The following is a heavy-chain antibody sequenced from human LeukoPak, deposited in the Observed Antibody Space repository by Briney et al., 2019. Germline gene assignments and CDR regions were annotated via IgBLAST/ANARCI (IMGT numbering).Heavy chain of an antibody. V-gene: IGHV4-39*01. CDR3: ARRYHCSSASCPIGDNWLDP. CDR2: IYYSGST. Sequence: PSETLSLTCTVPGGSISSTNYYWGWIRQSPGKGLEWIGNIYYSGSTYYNPSLKSRVTISVDTSKNQFSLKLSSLTAADTAVYYCARRYHCSSASCPIGDNWLDPWGQGTLVTVSS. D-gene: IGHD2-2*01. CDR1: GGSISSTNYY. J-gene: IGHJ5*02.